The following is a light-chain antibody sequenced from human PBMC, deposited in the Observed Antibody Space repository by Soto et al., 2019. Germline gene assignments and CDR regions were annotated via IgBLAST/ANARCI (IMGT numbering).Light chain of an antibody. Sequence: EIVMTQSPATLSVSPGERATLSCRASQSLSSYLAWYQQKPGQAPRLLIYGASTRATGIPGRFSGSGSGTEFTLTISSLQSEDFAVYYCQQYTNCPRTFGQGTKVEIK. CDR1: QSLSSY. CDR2: GAS. J-gene: IGKJ1*01. V-gene: IGKV3-15*01. CDR3: QQYTNCPRT.